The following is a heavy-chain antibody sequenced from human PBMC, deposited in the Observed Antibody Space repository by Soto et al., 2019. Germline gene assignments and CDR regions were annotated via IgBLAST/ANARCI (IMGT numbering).Heavy chain of an antibody. CDR3: ARHVFTTVIRGVIITFEYYYGMDV. J-gene: IGHJ6*02. D-gene: IGHD3-10*01. CDR2: IYYSGST. Sequence: SETLSLTCTVSGGSISSNSYSWGWIRQPPGKGLEWIGSIYYSGSTSYNPSLKSRVTTSVDASKNQFSLKLNSVTAADTAVYYCARHVFTTVIRGVIITFEYYYGMDVWGQGTTVT. CDR1: GGSISSNSYS. V-gene: IGHV4-39*01.